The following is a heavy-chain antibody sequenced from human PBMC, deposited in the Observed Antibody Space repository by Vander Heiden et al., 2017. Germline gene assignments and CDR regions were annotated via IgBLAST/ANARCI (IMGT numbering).Heavy chain of an antibody. CDR3: AREGYCSGGSCYFDY. Sequence: QVQLQQRGAGLLEPSETLSLTCAVYGGSFSGYYWSWIRQPPGKGLEWIGEINHSGSTNYNPSLKSRVTISVDTSKNQFSLKLSSVTAADTAVYYCAREGYCSGGSCYFDYWGQGTLVTVSS. J-gene: IGHJ4*02. D-gene: IGHD2-15*01. V-gene: IGHV4-34*01. CDR1: GGSFSGYY. CDR2: INHSGST.